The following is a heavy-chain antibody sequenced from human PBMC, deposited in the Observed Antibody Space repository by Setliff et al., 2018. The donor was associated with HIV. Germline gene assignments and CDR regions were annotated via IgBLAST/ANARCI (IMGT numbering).Heavy chain of an antibody. CDR1: GFTFSRYA. CDR2: ISGSGGST. J-gene: IGHJ4*02. CDR3: AKGLYSGSYFYYFDY. Sequence: GGSLRLSCAASGFTFSRYAMSWVRQAPGKGLEWVSAISGSGGSTYYADSVKGRFTISRDNSKNTLYLQMNSLRTEDTALYYCAKGLYSGSYFYYFDYWGQGTLVTVSS. D-gene: IGHD1-26*01. V-gene: IGHV3-23*01.